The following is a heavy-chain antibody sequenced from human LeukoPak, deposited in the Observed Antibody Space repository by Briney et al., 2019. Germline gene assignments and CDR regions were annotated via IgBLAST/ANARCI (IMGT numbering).Heavy chain of an antibody. J-gene: IGHJ4*02. CDR3: AKDSGSYQSYFDY. V-gene: IGHV3-23*01. CDR1: GFTFSSYA. Sequence: GGSLRLSCAASGFTFSSYAMSWVRQAPGKGLEWVSAISGSGGSTYYADSVKGRFTISRDNSKNTLCLQMNSLRAEDTAVYYCAKDSGSYQSYFDYWGQGTLVTVSS. D-gene: IGHD1-26*01. CDR2: ISGSGGST.